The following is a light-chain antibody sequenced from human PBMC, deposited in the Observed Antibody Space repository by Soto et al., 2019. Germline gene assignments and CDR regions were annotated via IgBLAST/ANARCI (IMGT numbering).Light chain of an antibody. V-gene: IGLV2-14*01. CDR3: STSSSTSTTWV. Sequence: QSVLTQPASVSGSPGQSITISCTGTSSDVGSYNYVSWYQQHPGKAPQLMIYEVSNRPSGVSNRFSGSKSGNTASLTISGLQAEDEADYYCSTSSSTSTTWVFGGGTKLTVL. CDR1: SSDVGSYNY. J-gene: IGLJ3*02. CDR2: EVS.